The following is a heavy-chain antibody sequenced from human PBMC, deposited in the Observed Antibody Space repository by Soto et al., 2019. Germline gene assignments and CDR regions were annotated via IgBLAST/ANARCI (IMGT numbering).Heavy chain of an antibody. Sequence: SETLSLTCSVSGGSISAFYWNWIRQPAGKEPEWIGRIYASGHTNYNPSLESRVTMSIDTSKHQFSLKLNSVSAADTAVYYCARSPRTSPMGFFVIWGQETMVTVSS. CDR3: ARSPRTSPMGFFVI. CDR2: IYASGHT. V-gene: IGHV4-4*07. D-gene: IGHD3-10*01. CDR1: GGSISAFY. J-gene: IGHJ3*02.